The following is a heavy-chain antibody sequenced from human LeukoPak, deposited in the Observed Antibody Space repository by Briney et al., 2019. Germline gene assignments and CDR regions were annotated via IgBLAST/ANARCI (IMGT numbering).Heavy chain of an antibody. D-gene: IGHD6-13*01. Sequence: GGSLRLSCAASGFTFSSYGMHWVRQAPGKGLEWVAVIWYDGSNKYYADSVKGRFTISRDNSKNTLYLQMNSLRAEDTAVHHCARGTPKAAAGRKAFDYWGQGTLVTVSS. CDR1: GFTFSSYG. CDR3: ARGTPKAAAGRKAFDY. CDR2: IWYDGSNK. J-gene: IGHJ4*02. V-gene: IGHV3-33*01.